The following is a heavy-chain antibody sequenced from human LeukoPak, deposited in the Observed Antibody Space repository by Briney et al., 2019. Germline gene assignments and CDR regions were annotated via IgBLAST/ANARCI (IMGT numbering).Heavy chain of an antibody. J-gene: IGHJ5*02. Sequence: PGGSLRLSCAASGFTFGSYWMSWVRQAPGKGLEWVANIKQDGSEKYYVDSVKGRFTISRDNAENSLYLQMNSLRVEDTAVYYCARLGLEVGGPNWFDPWGQGTLVTVSS. CDR2: IKQDGSEK. CDR3: ARLGLEVGGPNWFDP. V-gene: IGHV3-7*01. D-gene: IGHD1-1*01. CDR1: GFTFGSYW.